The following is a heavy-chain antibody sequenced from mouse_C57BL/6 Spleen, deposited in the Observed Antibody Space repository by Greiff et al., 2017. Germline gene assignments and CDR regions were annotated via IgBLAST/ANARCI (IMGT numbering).Heavy chain of an antibody. CDR2: IDPEDGAT. Sequence: VQLQQSGAELVRPGASVKLSCTASGFNIKDYYMHWVKQRPEQGLEWIGRIDPEDGATEYAPKFQGKATMTADPSSNTAYLQLSSLTSEDTAVYYCTTRGAMDYWGQGTSVTVSS. CDR1: GFNIKDYY. V-gene: IGHV14-1*01. CDR3: TTRGAMDY. J-gene: IGHJ4*01.